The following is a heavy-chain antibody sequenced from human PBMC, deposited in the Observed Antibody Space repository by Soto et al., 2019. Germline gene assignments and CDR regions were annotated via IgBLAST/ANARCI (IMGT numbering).Heavy chain of an antibody. CDR3: ASYDYIWGSYRSHYYYYMDV. J-gene: IGHJ6*03. CDR2: IYSGGST. CDR1: GFTVSSNY. Sequence: EVQLVESGGGLVQPGGSLRLSCAASGFTVSSNYMSWVRQAPGKGLEWVSVIYSGGSTYYADSVKGRLTISRHNSKNTLYLQMNSLRAEDTAVYYCASYDYIWGSYRSHYYYYMDVWGKGTTVTVSS. D-gene: IGHD3-16*02. V-gene: IGHV3-53*04.